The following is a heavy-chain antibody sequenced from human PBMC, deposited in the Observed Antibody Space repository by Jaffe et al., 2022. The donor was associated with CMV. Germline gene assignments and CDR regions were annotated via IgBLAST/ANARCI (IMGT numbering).Heavy chain of an antibody. CDR2: IYYSGST. CDR1: GGSISSSGYY. J-gene: IGHJ6*02. CDR3: GRTSPYSGSGSYSTVSYGMDV. Sequence: QLQLQESGPGLVKPSETLSLTCTVSGGSISSSGYYWGWIRQPPGKGLEWIGTIYYSGSTYYNTSLKSRLTISVDTSKDQFSLELNSVTAADTAVYYCGRTSPYSGSGSYSTVSYGMDVWGQGTTVTVSS. D-gene: IGHD3-10*01. V-gene: IGHV4-39*01.